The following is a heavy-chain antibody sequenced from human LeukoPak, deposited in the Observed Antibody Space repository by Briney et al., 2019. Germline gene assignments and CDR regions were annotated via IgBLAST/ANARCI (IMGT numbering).Heavy chain of an antibody. CDR2: ISYSGST. Sequence: NPSETLSLTCIVSGGSISSYYWSWIRQPPGKGLEWIGYISYSGSTNYNPSLKSRVTISVDTSKNQFSLNLTSVTAADTAMYYCARWSLHSSGRYFDYWGQGTLVTVSS. CDR3: ARWSLHSSGRYFDY. CDR1: GGSISSYY. J-gene: IGHJ4*02. D-gene: IGHD6-19*01. V-gene: IGHV4-59*01.